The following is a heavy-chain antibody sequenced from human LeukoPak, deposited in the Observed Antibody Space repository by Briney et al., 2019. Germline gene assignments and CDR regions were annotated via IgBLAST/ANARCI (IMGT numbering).Heavy chain of an antibody. CDR3: ARVANRGGRGDSYYFDY. CDR1: GDSISSYY. V-gene: IGHV4-59*01. J-gene: IGHJ4*02. Sequence: SETLSLTCTVSGDSISSYYWSWIRQPPGKGLEWIGDIYNSGSTNYNPSLKSRVTISVDTSKNQFPLKLSSVTAADTAVYYCARVANRGGRGDSYYFDYWGQGTLVTVSS. D-gene: IGHD2-21*02. CDR2: IYNSGST.